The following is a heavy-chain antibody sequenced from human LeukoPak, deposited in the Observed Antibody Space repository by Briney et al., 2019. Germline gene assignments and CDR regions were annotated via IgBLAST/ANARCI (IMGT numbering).Heavy chain of an antibody. CDR1: SXXS. CDR2: IRSKANSYAT. CDR3: RASHGSGSYPDY. Sequence: SXXSRHWVRQASGKGLEWVGRIRSKANSYATAYAASVKGRFTISRDDSKNTAYLQMNSLKTEDTAVYYCRASHGSGSYPDYWGQGTLVTVSS. J-gene: IGHJ4*02. V-gene: IGHV3-73*01. D-gene: IGHD3-10*01.